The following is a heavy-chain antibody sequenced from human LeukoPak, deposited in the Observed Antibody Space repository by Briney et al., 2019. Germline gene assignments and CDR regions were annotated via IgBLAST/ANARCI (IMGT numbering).Heavy chain of an antibody. CDR2: IYTSGGT. V-gene: IGHV4-4*09. Sequence: SETLSLTCTVSGDSINSYYWSWIRQPPGKGLEWIGYIYTSGGTNYIPSLKGRVTISIDTSKNQFSLKLSSVTAADSAVHYCARLTRLSTSPDRYYLDYWGQGTLVTVSS. CDR3: ARLTRLSTSPDRYYLDY. J-gene: IGHJ4*02. CDR1: GDSINSYY. D-gene: IGHD6-6*01.